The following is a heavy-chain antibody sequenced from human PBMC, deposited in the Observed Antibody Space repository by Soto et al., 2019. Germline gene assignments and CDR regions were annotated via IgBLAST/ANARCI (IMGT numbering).Heavy chain of an antibody. J-gene: IGHJ4*02. V-gene: IGHV1-69*13. CDR1: GGTFSSYA. Sequence: VKVSCKASGGTFSSYAISWVRQAPGQGLEWMGGIIPIFDTPNYAQTFQGRVTITADESTNTAFMEPSSLRSVDTAAYYCERARAVRERSYDFWSGSFDYWGQGSLVTV. CDR2: IIPIFDTP. D-gene: IGHD3-3*01. CDR3: ERARAVRERSYDFWSGSFDY.